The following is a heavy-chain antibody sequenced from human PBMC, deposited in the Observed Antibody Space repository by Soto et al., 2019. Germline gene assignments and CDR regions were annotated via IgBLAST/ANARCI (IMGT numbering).Heavy chain of an antibody. Sequence: SETLSLTCTVSGASISSYYWSWIRQPPGKGLEWIGYIYHSGSTYYNPSLKSRVTISVDRSKNQFSLKLSSVTAADTAVYYCARDKITGLFDYWGQGTLVTVSS. J-gene: IGHJ4*02. V-gene: IGHV4-59*12. CDR2: IYHSGST. CDR3: ARDKITGLFDY. CDR1: GASISSYY. D-gene: IGHD2-8*02.